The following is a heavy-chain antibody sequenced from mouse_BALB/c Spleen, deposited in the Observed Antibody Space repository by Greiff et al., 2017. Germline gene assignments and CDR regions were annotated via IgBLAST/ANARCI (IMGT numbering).Heavy chain of an antibody. CDR2: ISSGGSYT. Sequence: EVHLVESGGGLVKPGGSLKLSCAASGFTFSSYTMSWVRQTPEKRLEWVATISSGGSYTYYPDSVKGRFTISRDNAKNTLYLQMSSLKSEDTAMYYCTRAGAPPFAYWGQGTLVTVSA. CDR3: TRAGAPPFAY. V-gene: IGHV5-6-4*01. J-gene: IGHJ3*01. CDR1: GFTFSSYT.